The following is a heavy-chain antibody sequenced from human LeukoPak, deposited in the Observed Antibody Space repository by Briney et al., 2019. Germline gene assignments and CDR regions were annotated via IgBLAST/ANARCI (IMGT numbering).Heavy chain of an antibody. D-gene: IGHD6-13*01. CDR1: GFSFSSSW. Sequence: GGSLRLSCAASGFSFSSSWMNWVRQPPGKGLEWVANINQGGTDKYYVDSVKGRFSISRDNAKNSLYLRMNSLRGEDTAVYYCARGLAAAGTFDYWGQGTLVTVSS. CDR3: ARGLAAAGTFDY. V-gene: IGHV3-7*04. J-gene: IGHJ4*02. CDR2: INQGGTDK.